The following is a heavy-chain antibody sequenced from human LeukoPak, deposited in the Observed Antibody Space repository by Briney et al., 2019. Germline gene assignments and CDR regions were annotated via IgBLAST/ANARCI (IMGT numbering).Heavy chain of an antibody. D-gene: IGHD3-22*01. CDR3: AGGDNSSGYRPFDI. J-gene: IGHJ3*02. V-gene: IGHV1-2*06. CDR2: INPNNGGT. Sequence: ASVTVSCKASGYTFTGYYIHWVRQAPGQGLDWMGRINPNNGGTNYAQKFQGRVTMTRDMSMSTAYMELSRLRSDDTAVYHCAGGDNSSGYRPFDIWGQGTMVTVPS. CDR1: GYTFTGYY.